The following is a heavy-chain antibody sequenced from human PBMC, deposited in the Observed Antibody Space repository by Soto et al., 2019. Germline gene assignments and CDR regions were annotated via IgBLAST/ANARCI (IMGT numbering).Heavy chain of an antibody. CDR3: VHRGIYGVVER. V-gene: IGHV2-5*02. CDR2: IYWDADK. Sequence: QITLMESVPPLVKPTETLTLTCSFSGFSLSTSGEAVGWIRQSPVQVLEWLTFIYWDADKRYSPSLRNRLKFSKCTSRNEVVLTMTNIDTADTGTYYCVHRGIYGVVERWVQGTLVTVSS. J-gene: IGHJ1*01. CDR1: GFSLSTSGEA. D-gene: IGHD3-3*02.